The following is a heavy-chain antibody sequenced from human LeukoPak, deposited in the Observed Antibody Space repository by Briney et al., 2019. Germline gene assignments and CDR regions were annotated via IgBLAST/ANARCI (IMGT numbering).Heavy chain of an antibody. CDR1: GGSISSYY. Sequence: SETLSLTCTVSGGSISSYYWSWIRQPPGKGLEWIGYIYYSGSTNYNPSLKSRVTISVDMSKNQFSLKLSSVTAADTAVYYCARHTGSSWYNYYYYYGMDVWGQGTTVTVSS. V-gene: IGHV4-59*08. CDR2: IYYSGST. CDR3: ARHTGSSWYNYYYYYGMDV. J-gene: IGHJ6*02. D-gene: IGHD6-13*01.